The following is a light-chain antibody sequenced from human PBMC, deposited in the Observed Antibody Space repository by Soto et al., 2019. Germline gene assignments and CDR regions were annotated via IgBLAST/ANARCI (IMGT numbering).Light chain of an antibody. CDR3: LQDYDYPYT. CDR1: QGIRND. J-gene: IGKJ2*01. CDR2: AAT. V-gene: IGKV1-6*01. Sequence: AIQMTQSPPSLSASVGDRVTITCRASQGIRNDLGWYQEKPGKAPKLLIFAATRLQGGVPSRFSGSASGTDFTLTISSLQPEDFATYYCLQDYDYPYTFGQGTKLEIK.